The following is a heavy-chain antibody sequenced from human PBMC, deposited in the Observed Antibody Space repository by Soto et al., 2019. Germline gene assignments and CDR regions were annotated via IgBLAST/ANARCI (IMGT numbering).Heavy chain of an antibody. D-gene: IGHD1-7*01. CDR2: ISAYNGNT. Sequence: QVQLVQSGAEVKKPGASVKVSCKASGYTFTSYGISWVRQAPGQGLEWMGWISAYNGNTNYAQKHQGRVTMTTDTSTTKAYMGLRSLRSVDPALYYCARDAVGITGTTRYDYGMDVCGQGTTVTVSS. V-gene: IGHV1-18*01. J-gene: IGHJ6*02. CDR1: GYTFTSYG. CDR3: ARDAVGITGTTRYDYGMDV.